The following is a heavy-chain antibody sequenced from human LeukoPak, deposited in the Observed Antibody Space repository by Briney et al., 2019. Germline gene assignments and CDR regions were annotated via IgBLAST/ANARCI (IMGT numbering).Heavy chain of an antibody. CDR1: GGSISSSSYY. CDR3: ARGCGGDCYASGAYYYGMDV. D-gene: IGHD2-21*02. J-gene: IGHJ6*02. V-gene: IGHV4-39*07. CDR2: IYYSGST. Sequence: SETLSLTCTVSGGSISSSSYYWGWLRQPPGKGLEWIGSIYYSGSTYYNPSLKSRVTISVDTSKNQFSLKLSSVTAADTAVYYCARGCGGDCYASGAYYYGMDVWGQGTTVTVSS.